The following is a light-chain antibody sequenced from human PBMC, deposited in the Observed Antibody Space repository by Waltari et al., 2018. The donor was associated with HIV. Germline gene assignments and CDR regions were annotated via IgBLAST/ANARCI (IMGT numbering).Light chain of an antibody. J-gene: IGLJ1*01. V-gene: IGLV1-44*01. CDR3: AAWGDSLKGYV. Sequence: QSVLTQPPSASGTPGQRVTISCSGSTPNIGSNTEHGYQQLPGTAPKLLIYSSNQRPSGVPDRFSGSKSGTSASLAISGLQSEDEADYYCAAWGDSLKGYVFGTGTTVTVL. CDR1: TPNIGSNT. CDR2: SSN.